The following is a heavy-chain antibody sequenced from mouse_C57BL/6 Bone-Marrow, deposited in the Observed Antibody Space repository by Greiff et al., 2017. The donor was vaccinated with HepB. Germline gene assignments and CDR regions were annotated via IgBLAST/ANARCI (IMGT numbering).Heavy chain of an antibody. J-gene: IGHJ3*01. CDR2: ISYSGST. D-gene: IGHD2-2*01. CDR3: ANSYGYGFAY. Sequence: EVKLQQSGPGMVKPSQSLSLTCTVTGYSITSGYDWHWIRHFPGNKLEWMGYISYSGSTNYNPSLKSRISITHDTSKNHFFLKLNSVTTEDTATYYCANSYGYGFAYWGQGTLVTVSA. CDR1: GYSITSGYD. V-gene: IGHV3-1*01.